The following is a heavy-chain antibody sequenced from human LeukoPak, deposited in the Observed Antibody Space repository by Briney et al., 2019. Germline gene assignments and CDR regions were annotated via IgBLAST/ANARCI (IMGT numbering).Heavy chain of an antibody. V-gene: IGHV4-34*01. Sequence: RTSETLSLTCAVYGGSFSGYYWSWLRQPPGKGMEWIGEINHSGSTNYHPSLKSRVTISVDTSKNQFSLKLSSVTAADTAVYYCATEGYCSSTSCSSHYWGQGTLVTVSS. CDR1: GGSFSGYY. CDR3: ATEGYCSSTSCSSHY. J-gene: IGHJ4*02. CDR2: INHSGST. D-gene: IGHD2-2*01.